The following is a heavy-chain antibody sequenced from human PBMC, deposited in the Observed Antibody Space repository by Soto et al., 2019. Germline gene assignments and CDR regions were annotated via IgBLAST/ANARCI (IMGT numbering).Heavy chain of an antibody. Sequence: SETLSLTCTVSGVSITNHYWTWIRQPPGKGLEWIGNIHYSGSTNYSPSLKSRVIISVDTSEKQSSLKLSSVTTADTAVYYCTGGSGGHPFDYWGQGTLVTVSS. J-gene: IGHJ4*02. V-gene: IGHV4-59*11. CDR1: GVSITNHY. CDR3: TGGSGGHPFDY. CDR2: IHYSGST. D-gene: IGHD2-15*01.